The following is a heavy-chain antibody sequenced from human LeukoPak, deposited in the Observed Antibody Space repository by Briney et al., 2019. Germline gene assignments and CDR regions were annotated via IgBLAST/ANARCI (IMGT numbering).Heavy chain of an antibody. Sequence: GGSLQISCKGSGSSFTDYWIGGARQLPGKGLEWMGIIYPGDSDTKSSPSFQGQVTISADKSISTAYLQWSSLTASGTAMYYCAIRFGGSYNDYWGQGTLVTVSS. J-gene: IGHJ4*02. CDR3: AIRFGGSYNDY. D-gene: IGHD1-26*01. CDR1: GSSFTDYW. CDR2: IYPGDSDT. V-gene: IGHV5-51*01.